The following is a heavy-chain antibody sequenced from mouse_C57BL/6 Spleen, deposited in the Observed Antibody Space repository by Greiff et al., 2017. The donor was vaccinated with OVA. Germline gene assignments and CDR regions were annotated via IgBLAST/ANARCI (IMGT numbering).Heavy chain of an antibody. J-gene: IGHJ2*01. Sequence: VQLQQPGAELVKPGASVKLSCKASGYTFTSYWMPWVKQRPGQGLEWIGEIDPSDSYTNYNQKFKGKATLTVDTSSSTAYMQLSSLTSEDSAVYYCASSPDYWGQGTTLTVSS. V-gene: IGHV1-50*01. CDR3: ASSPDY. CDR1: GYTFTSYW. CDR2: IDPSDSYT.